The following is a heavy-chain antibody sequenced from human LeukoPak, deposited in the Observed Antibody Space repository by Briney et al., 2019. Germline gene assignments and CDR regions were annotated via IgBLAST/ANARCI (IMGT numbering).Heavy chain of an antibody. CDR1: GFTFDDYA. D-gene: IGHD6-13*01. Sequence: GGSLRLSCAASGFTFDDYAMHWVRQAPGKGLEWVSGISWNSGSIGYVDSVKGRFTISRDNAKNSLYLQMNSLRAEDTALYYCAKDPTPGIAAAGTSYFDYWGQGTLVTVSS. J-gene: IGHJ4*02. CDR2: ISWNSGSI. CDR3: AKDPTPGIAAAGTSYFDY. V-gene: IGHV3-9*01.